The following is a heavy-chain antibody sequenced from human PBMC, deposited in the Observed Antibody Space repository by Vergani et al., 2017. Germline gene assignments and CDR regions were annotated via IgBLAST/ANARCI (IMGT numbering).Heavy chain of an antibody. V-gene: IGHV3-23*01. CDR1: GFTFSSYA. CDR2: ISGSGGST. D-gene: IGHD2-2*01. CDR3: AKLYCSSTSCYPHDWLDP. J-gene: IGHJ5*02. Sequence: EVQLLESGGGLVQPGGSLRLSCAASGFTFSSYAMSWVRQAPGKGLEWVSAISGSGGSTYYADSVKGRFTISRANSKNTLYLQMNSLRAEDTAVYYCAKLYCSSTSCYPHDWLDPWGQGTLVTVSS.